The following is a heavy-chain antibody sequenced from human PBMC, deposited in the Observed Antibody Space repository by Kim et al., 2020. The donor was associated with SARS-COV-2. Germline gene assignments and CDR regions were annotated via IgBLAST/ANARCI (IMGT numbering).Heavy chain of an antibody. Sequence: GGSLRLSCAASGFTFSSYAMSWVRQAPGKGLEWVSAISGSGGSTYYADSVKGRFTISRDNSKNTLYLQMNSLRAEDTAVYYCANPTTPDYDILTGYPWGYWGQGTLVTVSS. J-gene: IGHJ4*02. CDR3: ANPTTPDYDILTGYPWGY. CDR2: ISGSGGST. V-gene: IGHV3-23*01. CDR1: GFTFSSYA. D-gene: IGHD3-9*01.